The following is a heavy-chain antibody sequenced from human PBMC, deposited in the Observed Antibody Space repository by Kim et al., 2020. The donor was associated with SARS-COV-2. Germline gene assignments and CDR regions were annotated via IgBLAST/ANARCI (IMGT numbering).Heavy chain of an antibody. Sequence: GGSLRLSCAASGFTFSSYAMSWVRQAPGKGLEWVSAISGSGGSTYYADSVKGRFTIYRDNSKNTLYLQMNSLRAEDTAVYYCAKAGLRLGESYYFDYWGQGTLVTVSS. D-gene: IGHD3-16*01. V-gene: IGHV3-23*01. J-gene: IGHJ4*02. CDR1: GFTFSSYA. CDR2: ISGSGGST. CDR3: AKAGLRLGESYYFDY.